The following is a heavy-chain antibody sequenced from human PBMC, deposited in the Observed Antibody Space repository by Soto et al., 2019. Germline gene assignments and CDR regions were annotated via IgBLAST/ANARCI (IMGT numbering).Heavy chain of an antibody. Sequence: EVQLLESGGGLVQPGGSLRLSCAASGFTFSSYAMSWVRQAPGKGLEWVSAISGSGGSTYYADSVKGRFTISRDNSKNPLYLQMTSLSAEDTAVYYCAKGPGHQGMGPQDFQHWGQGTLVTVSS. CDR1: GFTFSSYA. CDR2: ISGSGGST. V-gene: IGHV3-23*01. CDR3: AKGPGHQGMGPQDFQH. D-gene: IGHD1-26*01. J-gene: IGHJ1*01.